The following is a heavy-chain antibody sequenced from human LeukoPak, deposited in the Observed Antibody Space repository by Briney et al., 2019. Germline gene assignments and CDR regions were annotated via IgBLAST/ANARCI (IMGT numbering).Heavy chain of an antibody. CDR3: AKDRIVGATRPYGMDV. V-gene: IGHV3-23*01. CDR2: ISGSGGST. D-gene: IGHD1-26*01. CDR1: GFTFSSYA. J-gene: IGHJ6*02. Sequence: PGGSLRLSCAASGFTFSSYAMSWVRQAPGKGLEWVSAISGSGGSTYYADSVKGRFTISRDNSKNTLYLQMNSLRAEDTAVYYCAKDRIVGATRPYGMDVWGQGTTVTVSS.